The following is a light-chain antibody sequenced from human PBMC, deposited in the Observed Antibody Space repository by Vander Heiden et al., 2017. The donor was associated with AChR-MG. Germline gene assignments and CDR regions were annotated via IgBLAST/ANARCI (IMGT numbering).Light chain of an antibody. Sequence: DIQMTQSPSTLSASVRHSVTIPCRASQSISSWLAWYQQKPGKAPKLLIYEASSLESGVPSRFSGSGSGTEFTLTISSLQPDDFATYYCQQYNSYSSYTFGQGTKLEIK. CDR3: QQYNSYSSYT. CDR2: EAS. CDR1: QSISSW. J-gene: IGKJ2*01. V-gene: IGKV1-5*01.